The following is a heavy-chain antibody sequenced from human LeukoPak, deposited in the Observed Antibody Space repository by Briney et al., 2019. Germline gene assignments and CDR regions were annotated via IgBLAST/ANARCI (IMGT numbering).Heavy chain of an antibody. CDR1: GFTFNSDA. CDR3: AKEEWLLAVYFDY. CDR2: LSGSGTST. V-gene: IGHV3-23*01. Sequence: GGSLRLSCAASGFTFNSDAMSWVRQAPGKGLEWVSTLSGSGTSTYYADSVKGRFTISRDNSKSTLYLQMNSLRAEDTAVYYCAKEEWLLAVYFDYWGQGTLVTVSS. D-gene: IGHD3-3*01. J-gene: IGHJ4*02.